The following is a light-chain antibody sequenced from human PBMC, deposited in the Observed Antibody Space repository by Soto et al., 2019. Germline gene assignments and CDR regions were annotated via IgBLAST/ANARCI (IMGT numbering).Light chain of an antibody. Sequence: QSALTQPRSVSGSPGQSVSISCTGTSSDVGRYSYVSWYQQHPGKAPKLMIYDVSERPSGVPDRFSGSKSGNTASLTISGLKTEDEADYYCQSYDSSNLGVFGGGTKLTVL. V-gene: IGLV2-11*01. CDR1: SSDVGRYSY. CDR2: DVS. J-gene: IGLJ3*02. CDR3: QSYDSSNLGV.